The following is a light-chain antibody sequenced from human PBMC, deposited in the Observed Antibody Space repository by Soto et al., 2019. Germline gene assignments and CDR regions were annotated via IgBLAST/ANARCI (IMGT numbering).Light chain of an antibody. V-gene: IGKV3-11*01. Sequence: DILLTQSPATVSLSPGERATITCWASQSLSSYLACYQQKPGQATRLLIYDASNRANGIPARFTGSGSGKDFTLTISSLEPEDFAVYFCQQRAGWPPTFGGGTKVDIK. CDR2: DAS. CDR3: QQRAGWPPT. J-gene: IGKJ4*01. CDR1: QSLSSY.